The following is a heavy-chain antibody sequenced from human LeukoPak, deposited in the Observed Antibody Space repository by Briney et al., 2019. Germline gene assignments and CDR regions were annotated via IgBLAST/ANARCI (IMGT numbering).Heavy chain of an antibody. CDR3: AKHWSYCSTTSCFFNYYYYYMDV. J-gene: IGHJ6*03. D-gene: IGHD2-2*01. CDR1: GFTFSSYA. CDR2: ISGGGGST. Sequence: PGGSLRLSCAASGFTFSSYAMSWVRQAPGKGLEWVSAISGGGGSTYYADSVKGRFTISRGNYKNTLYLQMNSLRAEDTAVYYCAKHWSYCSTTSCFFNYYYYYMDVWGKGTTVTVSS. V-gene: IGHV3-23*01.